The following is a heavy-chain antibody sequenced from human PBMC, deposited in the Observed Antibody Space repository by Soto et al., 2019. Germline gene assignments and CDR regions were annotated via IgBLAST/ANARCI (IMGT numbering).Heavy chain of an antibody. CDR3: AKTSRSGLLVPIYY. CDR1: GFTFNTYA. Sequence: GGSLRLSCAASGFTFNTYAMSWFRQAPGKGLEWVSTVSHTGGNTYYADSVKGRFTISRDKSKNTLYLQMNSLRAEDTAVFYCAKTSRSGLLVPIYYCGQGTLVPVYS. V-gene: IGHV3-23*01. CDR2: VSHTGGNT. D-gene: IGHD3-10*01. J-gene: IGHJ4*02.